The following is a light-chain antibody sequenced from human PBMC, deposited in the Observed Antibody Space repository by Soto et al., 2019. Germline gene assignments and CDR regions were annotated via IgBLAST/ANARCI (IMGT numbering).Light chain of an antibody. CDR1: SSDVGGYNY. Sequence: QSALTQPPSASGSPGQSVTISCTGTSSDVGGYNYVSWYQQHPGKAPKLMIYDVSKRPSGVPDRFSGSKSGNTASLTVSGLQAEDEAEYYCSSYAGRNNYVFGIGTKVTVL. V-gene: IGLV2-8*01. CDR3: SSYAGRNNYV. J-gene: IGLJ1*01. CDR2: DVS.